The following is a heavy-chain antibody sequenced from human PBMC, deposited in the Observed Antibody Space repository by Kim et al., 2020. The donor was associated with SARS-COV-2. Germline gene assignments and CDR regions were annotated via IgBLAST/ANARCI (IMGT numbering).Heavy chain of an antibody. Sequence: GGSLRLSCAASGFTFSSYNMNWVRQAPGKGLEWVSSISSSSSYIYYGDSVKGRFTISRDNAKNSLYLQMNSLRAEDTAVYYCARVRGDYWGQGTLVTVSS. CDR3: ARVRGDY. CDR2: ISSSSSYI. V-gene: IGHV3-21*01. J-gene: IGHJ4*02. CDR1: GFTFSSYN.